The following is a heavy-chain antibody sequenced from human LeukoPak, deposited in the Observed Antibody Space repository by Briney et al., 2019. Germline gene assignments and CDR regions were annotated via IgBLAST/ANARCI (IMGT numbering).Heavy chain of an antibody. J-gene: IGHJ4*02. CDR2: IWYDGTTT. CDR3: AKDTLAYYFDY. CDR1: GFTFSSFG. Sequence: PGRSLRLSCAASGFTFSSFGMHWVRQAPGRGLEWVATIWYDGTTTYYADSVKGRFTISRDDSKNTVYLQMNSPRAEDTATYYCAKDTLAYYFDYWGQGTLVTVSS. V-gene: IGHV3-33*06.